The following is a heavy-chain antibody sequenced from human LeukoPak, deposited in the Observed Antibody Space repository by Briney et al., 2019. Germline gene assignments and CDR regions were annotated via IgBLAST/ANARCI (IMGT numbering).Heavy chain of an antibody. D-gene: IGHD3-9*01. CDR3: AKVLRYFEAKDF. CDR2: NSGSGGST. V-gene: IGHV3-23*01. CDR1: GFTISNYW. Sequence: GGSLRLSCTASGFTISNYWANWVRQAPGKGLAWVSSNSGSGGSTYYADSVEGRFTISRDNSKNTLYLQMNSLRAEDTAVYYCAKVLRYFEAKDFWGQGTLVTVSS. J-gene: IGHJ4*02.